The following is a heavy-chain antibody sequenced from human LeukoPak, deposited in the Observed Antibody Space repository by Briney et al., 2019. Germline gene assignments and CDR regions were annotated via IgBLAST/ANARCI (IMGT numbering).Heavy chain of an antibody. CDR3: AREGAIGDALDI. D-gene: IGHD2-2*01. J-gene: IGHJ3*02. CDR2: ISSSGSTI. Sequence: GGSLRLSCAASGFTFSSYEMNWVRQAPGKGLEWVSYISSSGSTIYYADSVKGRFTISRDNAKNSLYLQMNSLRAEDTAVYYCAREGAIGDALDIWGQGTMVTVSS. V-gene: IGHV3-48*03. CDR1: GFTFSSYE.